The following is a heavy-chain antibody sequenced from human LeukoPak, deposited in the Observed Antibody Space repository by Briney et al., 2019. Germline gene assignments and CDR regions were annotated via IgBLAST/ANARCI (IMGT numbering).Heavy chain of an antibody. CDR3: ARDLGVVPAAPPSYYYYGMDV. CDR1: GYTFTGYY. V-gene: IGHV1-2*02. D-gene: IGHD2-2*01. Sequence: ASVKVSCKASGYTFTGYYMHWVRQAPGQGLEWMGWINPNSGGTNYALKFQGRVTMTRDTSISTAYMELSRLRSDDTAVYYCARDLGVVPAAPPSYYYYGMDVWGQGTTVTVSS. CDR2: INPNSGGT. J-gene: IGHJ6*02.